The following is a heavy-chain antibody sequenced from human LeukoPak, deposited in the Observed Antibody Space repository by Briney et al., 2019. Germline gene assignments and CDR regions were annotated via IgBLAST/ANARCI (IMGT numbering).Heavy chain of an antibody. CDR3: VRDLYGGSDAFDI. CDR1: GFTVSTNY. Sequence: AGGSLRLSCAASGFTVSTNYMSWVRQAPGKGLEWVSVIYTAGSTYYVDSVKGRFTTSRDNSKNTLYLQMNSLRAEDTAMYYCVRDLYGGSDAFDIWGQGTMVTVSS. D-gene: IGHD3-16*01. V-gene: IGHV3-53*01. J-gene: IGHJ3*02. CDR2: IYTAGST.